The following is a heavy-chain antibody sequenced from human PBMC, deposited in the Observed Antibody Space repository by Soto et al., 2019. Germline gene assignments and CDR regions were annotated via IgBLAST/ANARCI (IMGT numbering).Heavy chain of an antibody. CDR3: SHMSVDIVVVVAAINWFDP. D-gene: IGHD2-15*01. J-gene: IGHJ5*02. CDR1: GFSLSTSGVG. Sequence: SGPTLVKPTQTLTLTCTFSGFSLSTSGVGVGWIRQPPGKALEWLALIYWNDDKRYSPSLKSRLTITKDTSKNQVVLTMTNMDPVDTATYYCSHMSVDIVVVVAAINWFDPWGQGTLVTVSS. CDR2: IYWNDDK. V-gene: IGHV2-5*01.